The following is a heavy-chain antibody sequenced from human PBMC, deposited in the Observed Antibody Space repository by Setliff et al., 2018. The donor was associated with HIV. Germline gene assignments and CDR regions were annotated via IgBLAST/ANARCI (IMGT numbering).Heavy chain of an antibody. CDR3: ALDPGYRRDY. V-gene: IGHV4-61*09. J-gene: IGHJ4*02. CDR1: GDSIDRSNFF. D-gene: IGHD5-12*01. CDR2: IYTIGST. Sequence: SETLSLTCTVSGDSIDRSNFFWSWIRQPPGKGLEWIGHIYTIGSTNYNPSLKSRVTMSVDTSKNQFSLNLSSVTAADTAVYYCALDPGYRRDYWGQGTLVTVSS.